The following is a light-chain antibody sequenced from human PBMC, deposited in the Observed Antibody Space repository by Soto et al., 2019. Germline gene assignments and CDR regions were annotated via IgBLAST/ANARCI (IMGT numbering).Light chain of an antibody. CDR2: AVT. J-gene: IGLJ1*01. V-gene: IGLV2-14*01. CDR3: SSYTSSSTL. CDR1: SSDVGGYNY. Sequence: QSALTQPASVSGSPGQSITISCTGTSSDVGGYNYVSWYQQHPGKAPKLMIYAVTDRPSGVSSRFSGSKSGNTASLTISGLQAEDEADYICSSYTSSSTLFGTGTKLTVL.